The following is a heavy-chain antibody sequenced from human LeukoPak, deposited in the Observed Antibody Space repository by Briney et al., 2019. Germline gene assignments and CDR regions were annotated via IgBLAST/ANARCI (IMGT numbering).Heavy chain of an antibody. Sequence: GGSLRLSCAAAGFTFSDYYTSWIRQTPGKGLEWISYISSSGSTIYYAGSVKGRFTISRDNAKNSLYLQMNSLRAEDTAVYYCARAPLGMVRGVTMDVWGKGTTVTVSS. D-gene: IGHD3-10*01. J-gene: IGHJ6*03. CDR1: GFTFSDYY. CDR3: ARAPLGMVRGVTMDV. V-gene: IGHV3-11*01. CDR2: ISSSGSTI.